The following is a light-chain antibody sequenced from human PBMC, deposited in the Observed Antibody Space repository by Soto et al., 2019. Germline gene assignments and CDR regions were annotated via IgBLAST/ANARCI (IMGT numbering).Light chain of an antibody. CDR1: QTINTW. J-gene: IGKJ1*01. Sequence: DIQMPQSPSTVSASVGDGVTITWRASQTINTWLAWYQQKPGKAPKLLMYDASTLESGVPSGFSGSGSGTEFTLTISSLQPDDFATYYCQQYNSYSRTFGQGTKVDIK. CDR2: DAS. V-gene: IGKV1-5*01. CDR3: QQYNSYSRT.